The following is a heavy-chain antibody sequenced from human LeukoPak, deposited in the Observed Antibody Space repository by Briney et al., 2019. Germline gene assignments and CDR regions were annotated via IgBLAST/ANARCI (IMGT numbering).Heavy chain of an antibody. CDR3: ASSYGLNYHYYYYMDV. J-gene: IGHJ6*03. D-gene: IGHD3-10*01. Sequence: PGGSLRLSCAASGFTFSSYAMSWVRQAPGKGLEWVSAISGSGGSTYYADSVKGRFTISRDNSKNTLYLQMNSLRAEDTAVYYCASSYGLNYHYYYYMDVWGKGTTVTVSS. CDR2: ISGSGGST. CDR1: GFTFSSYA. V-gene: IGHV3-23*01.